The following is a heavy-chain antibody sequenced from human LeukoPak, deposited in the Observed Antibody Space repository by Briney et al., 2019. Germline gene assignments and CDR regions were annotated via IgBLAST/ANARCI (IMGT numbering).Heavy chain of an antibody. Sequence: GGSLRLSCAASGFTFHNYAIHWVRQAPGKGLEWVSLTSGDGITTYLADSVKGRFTISRDNSKSSLFLQMNSLRTEDTALYYCARDHVYGGADYWGQGTLVTVSS. D-gene: IGHD5/OR15-5a*01. CDR1: GFTFHNYA. J-gene: IGHJ4*02. CDR3: ARDHVYGGADY. CDR2: TSGDGITT. V-gene: IGHV3-43*02.